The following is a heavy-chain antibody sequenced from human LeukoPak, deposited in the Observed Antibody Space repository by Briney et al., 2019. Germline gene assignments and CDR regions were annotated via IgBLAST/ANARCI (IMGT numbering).Heavy chain of an antibody. D-gene: IGHD5-12*01. J-gene: IGHJ4*02. CDR1: GFSFNTYW. Sequence: GGSLRLSCAASGFSFNTYWMSWVRQAPGKGLGWVANTKPDGSEKYYVDSVRGRFTISRDNAKSLLFLQMSNLRAEDTAIYYCATDGYNSARDSWGQGTQVTVSS. CDR3: ATDGYNSARDS. CDR2: TKPDGSEK. V-gene: IGHV3-7*01.